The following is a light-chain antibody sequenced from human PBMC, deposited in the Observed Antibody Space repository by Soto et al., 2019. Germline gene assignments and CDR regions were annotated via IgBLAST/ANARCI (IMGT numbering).Light chain of an antibody. Sequence: EIVLTQSPGTLSLSPGERATLSCRASQSVSSAYLAWYQQKPGQAPRLLISGASSRATGIPDRFSGGGSGTDFSLTISGLQPEDFAVYYCQQYGGSVPITFGQGTRLDIK. CDR1: QSVSSAY. CDR3: QQYGGSVPIT. CDR2: GAS. V-gene: IGKV3-20*01. J-gene: IGKJ5*01.